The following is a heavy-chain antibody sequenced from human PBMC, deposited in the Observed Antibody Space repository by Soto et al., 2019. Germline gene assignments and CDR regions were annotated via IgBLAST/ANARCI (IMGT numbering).Heavy chain of an antibody. CDR1: GGSISSGDYY. V-gene: IGHV4-30-4*01. CDR3: ARSSKYDFWSGYYNFDY. CDR2: IYYSGST. Sequence: SETLSLTCTVSGGSISSGDYYWSWIRQPPGKGLEWIGYIYYSGSTYYNPSLKSRVTISVDTSKNQFSLKLSSVTAADTAVYYCARSSKYDFWSGYYNFDYWGQGTLVTVS. J-gene: IGHJ4*02. D-gene: IGHD3-3*01.